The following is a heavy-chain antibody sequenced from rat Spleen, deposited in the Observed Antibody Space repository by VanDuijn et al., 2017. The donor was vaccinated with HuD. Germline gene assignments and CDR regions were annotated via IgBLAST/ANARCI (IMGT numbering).Heavy chain of an antibody. V-gene: IGHV5-29*01. Sequence: EVQLVESGGGLVQPGRSMNLSCTVSGFTFTNYDMAWVRQVPTKGLEWVATINYDGSSIYYRDSVKGRFTISRDNAKSTLYLQMNSLRSEDTATYYCTRGGNSGYYFDYWGQGVMVTVSS. D-gene: IGHD4-4*01. CDR3: TRGGNSGYYFDY. J-gene: IGHJ2*01. CDR1: GFTFTNYD. CDR2: INYDGSSI.